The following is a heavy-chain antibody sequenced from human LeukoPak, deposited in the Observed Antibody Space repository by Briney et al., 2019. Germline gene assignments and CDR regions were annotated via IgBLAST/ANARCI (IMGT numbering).Heavy chain of an antibody. D-gene: IGHD5-18*01. CDR2: ISGSGGST. J-gene: IGHJ4*02. Sequence: GGSLRLSCAASGFTFSSYAMSWVRQAPGKGLEWVSAISGSGGSTYYADSVKGRFTISRDNPKNTLYLQMNSLRAEDTAVYYCAKAGEGYSYGSYYFDYWGQGTLVTVSS. V-gene: IGHV3-23*01. CDR1: GFTFSSYA. CDR3: AKAGEGYSYGSYYFDY.